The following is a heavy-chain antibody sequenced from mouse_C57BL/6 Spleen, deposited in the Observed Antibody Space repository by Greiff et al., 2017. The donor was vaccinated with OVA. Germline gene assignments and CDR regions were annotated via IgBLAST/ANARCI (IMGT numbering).Heavy chain of an antibody. J-gene: IGHJ4*01. Sequence: QVQLQQSGAELVRPGTSVKVSCKASGYAFTNYLIEWVKQRPGQGLEWIGVINPGSGGTNYNEKFKGKATLTADKSSITAYMQLSNLTSEDSAVYFCARGGGYEYAMDYWGQGTSVTVSS. V-gene: IGHV1-54*01. CDR1: GYAFTNYL. CDR2: INPGSGGT. D-gene: IGHD2-2*01. CDR3: ARGGGYEYAMDY.